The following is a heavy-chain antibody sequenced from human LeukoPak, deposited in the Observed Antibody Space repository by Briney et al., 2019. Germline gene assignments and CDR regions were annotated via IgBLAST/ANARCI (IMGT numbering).Heavy chain of an antibody. J-gene: IGHJ4*02. Sequence: PSGTLSLTCTVSGGSISSSTYYWGWIRQPPGRGLEWIGSIYYSGSTYYNPSLKSRVTISVDTSKNQFSLKVISVTAADTAVYYCARPTKGTAAQGYDYWGQGILVTVAS. CDR1: GGSISSSTYY. V-gene: IGHV4-39*01. CDR3: ARPTKGTAAQGYDY. CDR2: IYYSGST. D-gene: IGHD6-6*01.